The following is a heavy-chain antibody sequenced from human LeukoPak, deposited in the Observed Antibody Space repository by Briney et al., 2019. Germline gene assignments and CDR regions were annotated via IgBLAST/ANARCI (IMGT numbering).Heavy chain of an antibody. D-gene: IGHD3-10*01. CDR1: GFTFSDYY. V-gene: IGHV3-11*06. CDR3: ARVQGFFGEPGWFDP. Sequence: GGSLRLSCVASGFTFSDYYMSWIRQAPGKGPEWVSYISSSSSYTNYADSVKGRFTISRDNAKNSLYLQMNSLRAEDTAVYYCARVQGFFGEPGWFDPWGQGTLVTVSS. CDR2: ISSSSSYT. J-gene: IGHJ5*02.